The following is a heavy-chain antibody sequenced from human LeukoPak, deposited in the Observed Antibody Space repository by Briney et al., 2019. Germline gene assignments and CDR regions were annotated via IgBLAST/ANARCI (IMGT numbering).Heavy chain of an antibody. V-gene: IGHV4-59*01. CDR3: ARVVASYYPGPFGY. CDR1: GGSISTYY. Sequence: KPSETLSLTCTVSGGSISTYYWSWIRQPPGKGLEWIGYIYYSGSTNYNPSLKSRVTISVDTSKNQFSLKLSSVTAADTAVYYCARVVASYYPGPFGYWGQGTLVTVSS. D-gene: IGHD2-2*01. J-gene: IGHJ4*02. CDR2: IYYSGST.